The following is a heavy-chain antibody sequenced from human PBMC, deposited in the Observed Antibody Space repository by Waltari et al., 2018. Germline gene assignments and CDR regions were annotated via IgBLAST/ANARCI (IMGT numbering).Heavy chain of an antibody. Sequence: EVQLVESGGGFIQPGGSLRLSCAGSGLTLSTYTMNWVRQAPGKGLEWVSSISSSSSIIYYADSVKGRFTISRDNAKDSLYLQMNSLRAEDTALYYCARRYSSTWPFDYWGQGTLVTVSS. V-gene: IGHV3-48*01. J-gene: IGHJ4*02. CDR3: ARRYSSTWPFDY. CDR2: ISSSSSII. D-gene: IGHD6-13*01. CDR1: GLTLSTYT.